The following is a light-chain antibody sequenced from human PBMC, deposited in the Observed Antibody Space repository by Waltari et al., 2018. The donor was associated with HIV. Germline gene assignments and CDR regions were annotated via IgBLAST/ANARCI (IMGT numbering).Light chain of an antibody. CDR2: DTN. CDR3: GTWDDSLSVVWV. CDR1: SSNIGKNY. V-gene: IGLV1-51*01. J-gene: IGLJ3*02. Sequence: QSVLTQPPSVSAAPGQKVTISCPGRSSNIGKNYVSWYQQFPETAPKLLIYDTNKRPSGLPDRCSGSKAGTSATLGISGLQTGDEADYYCGTWDDSLSVVWVFGGGTKLTVL.